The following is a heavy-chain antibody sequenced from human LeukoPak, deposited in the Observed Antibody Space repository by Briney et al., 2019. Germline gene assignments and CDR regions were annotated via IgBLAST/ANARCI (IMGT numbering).Heavy chain of an antibody. CDR3: VRLRDSSGFFGY. Sequence: GGSLRLSCAASGFTFSSYAMSWVRQAPGKGLEWVSAISGSGGSTYYADSVKGRFTISRDNSKNTLYLQLNSLRSDDTAVYYCVRLRDSSGFFGYWGQGTLVTVSS. CDR2: ISGSGGST. D-gene: IGHD3-22*01. CDR1: GFTFSSYA. J-gene: IGHJ4*02. V-gene: IGHV3-23*01.